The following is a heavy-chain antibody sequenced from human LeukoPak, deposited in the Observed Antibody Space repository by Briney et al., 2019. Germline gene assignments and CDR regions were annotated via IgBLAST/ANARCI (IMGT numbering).Heavy chain of an antibody. V-gene: IGHV3-11*01. CDR2: IRRVPTDL. CDR1: GLTFSDTN. Sequence: PGGSLRLSCVASGLTFSDTNLAWIRQAPGKGLEWISYIRRVPTDLYYADSVKGRFTITRDNAKNSLYLQMNSLRAGDTANYYCARRARDFGDSHAFDVWGQGTTVTVSS. D-gene: IGHD4-17*01. J-gene: IGHJ3*01. CDR3: ARRARDFGDSHAFDV.